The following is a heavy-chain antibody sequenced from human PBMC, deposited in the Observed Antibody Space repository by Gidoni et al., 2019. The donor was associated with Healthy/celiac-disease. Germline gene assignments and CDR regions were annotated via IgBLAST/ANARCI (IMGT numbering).Heavy chain of an antibody. CDR3: ARDTAGDYYFDY. D-gene: IGHD4-17*01. CDR2: ISSSSSYT. CDR1: GFTFSDYY. V-gene: IGHV3-11*05. Sequence: QVQLVESGGGLVKPGGSLRLSCAASGFTFSDYYMSWIRQAPGKGLEWVSYISSSSSYTNYADSVKGRFTISRDNAKNSLYLQMNSLRAEDTAVYYCARDTAGDYYFDYWGQGTLVTVSS. J-gene: IGHJ4*02.